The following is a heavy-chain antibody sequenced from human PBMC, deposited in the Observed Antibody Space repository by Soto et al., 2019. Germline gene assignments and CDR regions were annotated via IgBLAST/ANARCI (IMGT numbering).Heavy chain of an antibody. V-gene: IGHV4-4*02. CDR1: GGSISSSNW. CDR3: ARDLGPTTVTTLFDY. J-gene: IGHJ4*02. CDR2: IYHSGST. D-gene: IGHD4-17*01. Sequence: PSDTLSLTCAVSGGSISSSNWWSWVRQPPGKGLEWIGEIYHSGSTNYNPSLKSRVTISVDKSKNQFSLKLSSVTAADTAVYYCARDLGPTTVTTLFDYWGQGTLVTVSS.